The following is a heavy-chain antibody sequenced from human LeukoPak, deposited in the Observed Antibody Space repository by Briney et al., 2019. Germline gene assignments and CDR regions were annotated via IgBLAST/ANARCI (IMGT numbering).Heavy chain of an antibody. J-gene: IGHJ4*02. Sequence: PGGSLRLSCAASGFTFSSYFMNWVRQAPGKGLEWVANIKPDGSETYYVDSVKGRFTISRDNTKNPLYLQMNSLRAEDTAVYYCAGGGSWSFDYWGQGTLVSVSS. CDR1: GFTFSSYF. CDR2: IKPDGSET. D-gene: IGHD3-10*01. V-gene: IGHV3-7*01. CDR3: AGGGSWSFDY.